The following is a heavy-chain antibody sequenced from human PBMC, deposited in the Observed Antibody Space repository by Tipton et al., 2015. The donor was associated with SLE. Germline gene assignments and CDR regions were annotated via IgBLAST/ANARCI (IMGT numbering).Heavy chain of an antibody. CDR2: ISGRGCST. Sequence: SLRLSCAASGFTFSSYAMSWGRQAPGKGLEWVSAISGRGCSTYYSDSWKGRFTISRDNSKNTLYLQMNSLRAEDTAVYYCARDQEGGITIFGVVISYYFDYWGQGTLVTVSS. CDR3: ARDQEGGITIFGVVISYYFDY. CDR1: GFTFSSYA. D-gene: IGHD3-3*01. J-gene: IGHJ4*02. V-gene: IGHV3-23*01.